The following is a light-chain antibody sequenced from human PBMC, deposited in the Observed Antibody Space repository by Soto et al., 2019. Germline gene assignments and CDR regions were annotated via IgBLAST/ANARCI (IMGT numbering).Light chain of an antibody. CDR1: QSVGSY. CDR2: DAS. V-gene: IGKV3-11*01. CDR3: QQYSNLWT. J-gene: IGKJ1*01. Sequence: EIVLTQSPATLSLSPGDRATLSCRASQSVGSYLAWYQQKPGQAPRLLIYDASSRATGVPDRFSGSGSGTDFTLSISRLEPEDFAVYYCQQYSNLWTFGQGTKVDIK.